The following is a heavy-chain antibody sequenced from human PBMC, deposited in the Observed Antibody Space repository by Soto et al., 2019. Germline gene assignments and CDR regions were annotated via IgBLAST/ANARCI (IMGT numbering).Heavy chain of an antibody. D-gene: IGHD6-25*01. J-gene: IGHJ6*02. V-gene: IGHV4-31*03. CDR2: IYYSGST. CDR3: ASLSATSYYGMDV. CDR1: GGSISSGGYY. Sequence: SETLSLTCTVSGGSISSGGYYWSWIRQHPGKGLEWIGYIYYSGSTYYNPSLKSRVTISVDTSKNQFSLKLSSVTAADTAVYYCASLSATSYYGMDVWGQGTTVTVSS.